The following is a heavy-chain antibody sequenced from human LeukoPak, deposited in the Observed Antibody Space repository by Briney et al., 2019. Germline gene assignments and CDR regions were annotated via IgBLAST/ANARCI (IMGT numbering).Heavy chain of an antibody. D-gene: IGHD5-24*01. V-gene: IGHV4-59*08. CDR1: GGSISSYY. CDR3: ASTSNYAFNI. CDR2: IYYSGST. Sequence: SETLSLTCTVSGGSISSYYWSWIRQPPGKGLEWIGYIYYSGSTNYNPSLKSRGTISVDTSKNQFSLKVRSVTAADTAVYYCASTSNYAFNIWGQGTMVTVSS. J-gene: IGHJ3*02.